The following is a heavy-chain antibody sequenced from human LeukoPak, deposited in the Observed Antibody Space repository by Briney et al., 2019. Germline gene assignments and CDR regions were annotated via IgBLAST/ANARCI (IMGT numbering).Heavy chain of an antibody. CDR2: IKQDGSER. CDR3: ARVWFDY. V-gene: IGHV3-7*01. Sequence: GSLRLSCAASGFPFSSYWMSWVRQAPGKGLEWVANIKQDGSERYYVDSVKGRFTISRDNAKNSLYLQMNSLRAEDTAVYYCARVWFDYWGQGALVTVSS. D-gene: IGHD3-16*01. J-gene: IGHJ4*02. CDR1: GFPFSSYW.